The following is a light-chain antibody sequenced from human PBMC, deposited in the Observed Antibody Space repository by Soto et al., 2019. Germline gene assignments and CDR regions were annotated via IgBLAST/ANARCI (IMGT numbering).Light chain of an antibody. V-gene: IGLV2-14*02. CDR1: SGDVGNFDL. J-gene: IGLJ2*01. CDR3: CSYTSSSTPVV. Sequence: QSVLTQPASVSGSPGQSITISCTGTSGDVGNFDLVSWYQQHPGKAPKLIIYEVNKRPSAVSNRFSGSKSDNTASLTISGLQAEDEADYYCCSYTSSSTPVVFGGGTKVTVL. CDR2: EVN.